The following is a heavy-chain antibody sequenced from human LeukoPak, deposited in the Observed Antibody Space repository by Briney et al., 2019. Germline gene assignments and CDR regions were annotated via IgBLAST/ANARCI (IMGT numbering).Heavy chain of an antibody. CDR2: IYYSGST. D-gene: IGHD6-19*01. CDR1: GGSVSSGSYY. CDR3: ARGLAVAGRWGYYYYGMDV. Sequence: SETLSLTCTVSGGSVSSGSYYWSRIRQPPGKGLEWIGYIYYSGSTNYNPSLKSRVTISVDTSKNQFSLKLSSVTAADTAVYYCARGLAVAGRWGYYYYGMDVWGQGTTVTVSS. J-gene: IGHJ6*02. V-gene: IGHV4-61*01.